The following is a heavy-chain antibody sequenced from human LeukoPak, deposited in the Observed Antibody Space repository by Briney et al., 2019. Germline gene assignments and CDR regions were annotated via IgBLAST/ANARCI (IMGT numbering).Heavy chain of an antibody. D-gene: IGHD3-10*01. J-gene: IGHJ6*03. CDR1: GGSISSYY. CDR3: ARRVRDPIAPLYYYYYMDV. CDR2: IYTSGST. V-gene: IGHV4-4*07. Sequence: SETLSLTCTVSGGSISSYYWSWIRQPAGKGLEWIGRIYTSGSTNYNPSLKSRVTMSVDTSKNQFSLKLSSVTAADTAVYYCARRVRDPIAPLYYYYYMDVWGKGTTVTVSS.